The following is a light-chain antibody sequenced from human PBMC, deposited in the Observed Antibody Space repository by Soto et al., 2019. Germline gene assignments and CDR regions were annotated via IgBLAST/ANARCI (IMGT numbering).Light chain of an antibody. V-gene: IGKV3-20*01. Sequence: EIVFTQSPGTLSLSPGERATLSCRASQSVRSRLAWYQQKPGQSPRLLMSGAFKRATGVPDRFSGSGAGTGCTCTISRLEPEDFAVYYCQHYGHAIWAFGQGTQVDIK. J-gene: IGKJ1*01. CDR2: GAF. CDR3: QHYGHAIWA. CDR1: QSVRSR.